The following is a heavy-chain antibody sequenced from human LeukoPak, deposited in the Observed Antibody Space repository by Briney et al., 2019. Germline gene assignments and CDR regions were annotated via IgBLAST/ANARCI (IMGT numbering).Heavy chain of an antibody. J-gene: IGHJ4*02. Sequence: SETLSLTCAVYGGSFSGYYWSWIRQPPGKGLEWIGEINHSGSTNYNPSLKSRVTISVDTSKNQFSLKLSSVTAADTAVYYCVRDSVATTIDYWGQGTLVTVSS. CDR1: GGSFSGYY. CDR2: INHSGST. D-gene: IGHD5-12*01. CDR3: VRDSVATTIDY. V-gene: IGHV4-34*01.